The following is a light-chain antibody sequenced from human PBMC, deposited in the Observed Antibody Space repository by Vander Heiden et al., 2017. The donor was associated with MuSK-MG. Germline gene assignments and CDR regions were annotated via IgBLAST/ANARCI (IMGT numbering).Light chain of an antibody. Sequence: DIQTTPSPSSLSASVGDRVTITCPATQDISNYLTWYQQKPGKAPKLLIYDAPNLETGVPLRFTGTACRKEFTLTISSRQTVNIAPYNCVRNDNVPRITFGQGTRLEIK. CDR2: DAP. CDR3: VRNDNVPRIT. V-gene: IGKV1-33*01. CDR1: QDISNY. J-gene: IGKJ5*01.